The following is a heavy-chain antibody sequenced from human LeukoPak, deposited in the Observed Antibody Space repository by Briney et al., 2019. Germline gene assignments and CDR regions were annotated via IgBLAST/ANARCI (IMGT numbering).Heavy chain of an antibody. D-gene: IGHD1-1*01. CDR2: IYPNSGGT. V-gene: IGHV1-2*02. Sequence: ASVKVSCKASGYTFTGYYMHWVRQAPGQGLEWMGWIYPNSGGTNYAQKFQGRVTMTRDTSISTAYMELSRLRSDDTAVYYCARSGSTTGTTRGSHFDYWGQGTLVTVSS. CDR1: GYTFTGYY. CDR3: ARSGSTTGTTRGSHFDY. J-gene: IGHJ4*02.